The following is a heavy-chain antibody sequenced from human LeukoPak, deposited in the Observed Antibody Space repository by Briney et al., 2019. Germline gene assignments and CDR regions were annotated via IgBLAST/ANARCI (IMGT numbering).Heavy chain of an antibody. J-gene: IGHJ3*02. CDR2: INHSGST. V-gene: IGHV4-34*01. Sequence: SETLSLTCTVSGGSISSYYWSWIRQPPGKGLEWIGEINHSGSTNYNPSLKSRVTISVDTSKNQFSLKLSSVTAADTAVYYCARGSVWYSGSYYALWVRAFDIWGQGTMVTVSS. CDR1: GGSISSYY. CDR3: ARGSVWYSGSYYALWVRAFDI. D-gene: IGHD1-26*01.